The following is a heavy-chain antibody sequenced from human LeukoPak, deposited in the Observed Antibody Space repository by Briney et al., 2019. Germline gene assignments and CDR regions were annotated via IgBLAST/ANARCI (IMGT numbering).Heavy chain of an antibody. Sequence: GGSLRLSCAASGFTFSSYSMNWVRQAPGKGLEWVSSISSSSSYIYYADSVKGRFTISRDNAKNSLYLQMNSLRAEDTAVYYCARGYYDFWSGYAFDYWGQGTLVTVSS. CDR1: GFTFSSYS. D-gene: IGHD3-3*01. J-gene: IGHJ4*02. CDR3: ARGYYDFWSGYAFDY. V-gene: IGHV3-21*04. CDR2: ISSSSSYI.